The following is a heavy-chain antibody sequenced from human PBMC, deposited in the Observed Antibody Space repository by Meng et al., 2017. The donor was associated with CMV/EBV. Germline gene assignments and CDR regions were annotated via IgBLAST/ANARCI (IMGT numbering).Heavy chain of an antibody. CDR3: ARGGNWFDP. CDR1: GGSFGGYY. CDR2: INHSGST. V-gene: IGHV4-34*01. Sequence: QLQQWGAGLLKPSETLSLTCAVYGGSFGGYYWSWIRQPPGKGLEWIGEINHSGSTNYNPSLKSRVTISVDTSKNQFSLKLSSVTAADTAVYYCARGGNWFDPWGQGTLVTVSS. J-gene: IGHJ5*02.